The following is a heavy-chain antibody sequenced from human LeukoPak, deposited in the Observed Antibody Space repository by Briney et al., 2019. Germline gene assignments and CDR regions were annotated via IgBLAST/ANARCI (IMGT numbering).Heavy chain of an antibody. V-gene: IGHV4-34*01. CDR1: GGSSSGYY. CDR3: ARIEYSSSSLHFDY. D-gene: IGHD6-6*01. CDR2: INHSGST. J-gene: IGHJ4*02. Sequence: SETLSLTCAVYGGSSSGYYWSWIRQPPGKGLEWIGEINHSGSTNYNPSLKSRVTISVDTSKNQFSLKLSSVTAADTAVYYCARIEYSSSSLHFDYWGQGTLVTVSS.